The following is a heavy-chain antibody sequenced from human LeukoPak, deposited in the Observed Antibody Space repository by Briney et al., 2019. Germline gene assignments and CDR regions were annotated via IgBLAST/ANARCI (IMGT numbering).Heavy chain of an antibody. CDR2: ISSDGSTT. J-gene: IGHJ3*02. CDR3: ARDSFGQCII. Sequence: PGGSLRLSCAASGFTFSTYTMNWVRQAPGKGLVWVSVISSDGSTTNYADSVKGRFTISRDNAKNTLYLQMNSLRAEDTAMYFCARDSFGQCIIWGQGTMVTVSS. CDR1: GFTFSTYT. D-gene: IGHD2-8*01. V-gene: IGHV3-74*01.